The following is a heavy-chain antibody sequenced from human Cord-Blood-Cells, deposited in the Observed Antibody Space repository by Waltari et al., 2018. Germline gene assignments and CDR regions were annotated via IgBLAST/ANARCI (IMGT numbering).Heavy chain of an antibody. CDR3: ARIAPGPDAFDI. CDR2: SSAYNGNT. V-gene: IGHV1-18*01. D-gene: IGHD3-10*01. Sequence: QVQLVQSGAEVKKPGASVKVSCTASGYTFTRQGISWVRQAPGQGLEWMGWSSAYNGNTNYAQKLQGRVTMTTDTSTSTAYMELRSLRSDDTAVYYCARIAPGPDAFDIWGQGTMVTVSS. J-gene: IGHJ3*02. CDR1: GYTFTRQG.